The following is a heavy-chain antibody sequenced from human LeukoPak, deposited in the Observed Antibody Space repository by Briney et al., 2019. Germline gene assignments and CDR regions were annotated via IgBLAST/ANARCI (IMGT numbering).Heavy chain of an antibody. V-gene: IGHV4-34*01. Sequence: SETLSLTCAVYGGSFSGYYWSWIRQPPGKGLEWIGEINHSGSTNYNPSLKSRVTISVDTSKNQFSLKLSSVTAADTAVYYCARRPVNEPNLPYYGNYYYYYGMDVWGQGTTVTVSS. D-gene: IGHD3-10*01. CDR1: GGSFSGYY. CDR3: ARRPVNEPNLPYYGNYYYYYGMDV. CDR2: INHSGST. J-gene: IGHJ6*02.